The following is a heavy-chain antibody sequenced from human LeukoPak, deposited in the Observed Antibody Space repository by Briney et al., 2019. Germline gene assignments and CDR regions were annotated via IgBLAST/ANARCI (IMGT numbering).Heavy chain of an antibody. CDR3: VRDWSWINDVCHGDFDY. CDR2: IGGSGGST. CDR1: GFIFSCYD. D-gene: IGHD2-8*01. Sequence: PGGSLRLSCTVSGFIFSCYDIRWARQAPGKGLEWVSTIGGSGGSTYYADSVKGRFTISRDNSKNTVYLQMNSLRAEDTAVFYGVRDWSWINDVCHGDFDYWGQGTLVTVSS. J-gene: IGHJ4*02. V-gene: IGHV3-23*01.